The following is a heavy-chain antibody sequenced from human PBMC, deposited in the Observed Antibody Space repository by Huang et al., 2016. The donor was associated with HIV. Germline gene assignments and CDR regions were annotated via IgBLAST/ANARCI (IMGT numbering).Heavy chain of an antibody. Sequence: QVLVQESGPGLAKPSETLSLTCTVSGGSISSHHWSWFRQAPGKGLEWIGTMFYSGSTKTNPSLKSRGTISVDTSKNQISLRLASVTAADSAVYFCARVARGPNWYFDLWGRGTLVTVSS. J-gene: IGHJ2*01. D-gene: IGHD2-15*01. CDR1: GGSISSHH. CDR3: ARVARGPNWYFDL. CDR2: MFYSGST. V-gene: IGHV4-59*11.